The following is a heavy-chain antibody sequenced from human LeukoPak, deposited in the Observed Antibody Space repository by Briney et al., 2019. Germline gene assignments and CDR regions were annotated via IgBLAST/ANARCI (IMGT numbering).Heavy chain of an antibody. Sequence: SQTLSLTCALSGDSPSSNSAAWNWIRQSPSRGLQWLGRPPYRSKWYNDYAVSVKSRITINPDTPKNQSSLQLNSVTPEDTAVYYCTRGASYISGWYPFDYWGQGTLVTVSS. V-gene: IGHV6-1*01. D-gene: IGHD6-19*01. J-gene: IGHJ4*02. CDR3: TRGASYISGWYPFDY. CDR1: GDSPSSNSAA. CDR2: PPYRSKWYN.